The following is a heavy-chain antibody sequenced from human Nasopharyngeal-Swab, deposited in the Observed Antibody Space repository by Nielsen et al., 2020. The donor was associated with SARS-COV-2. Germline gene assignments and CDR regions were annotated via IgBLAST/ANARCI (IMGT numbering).Heavy chain of an antibody. CDR1: GFTFSSYG. D-gene: IGHD2-2*02. CDR3: ARTAAIRGYAFDI. V-gene: IGHV3-30*03. CDR2: ISYDGSNK. Sequence: GALRLSCAASGFTFSSYGMHWVRQAPGKGLEWVAVISYDGSNKYYADSVKGRFTISRDNSKNTLYLQMNSLRAEDTAVYYCARTAAIRGYAFDIWGQGTMVTVSS. J-gene: IGHJ3*02.